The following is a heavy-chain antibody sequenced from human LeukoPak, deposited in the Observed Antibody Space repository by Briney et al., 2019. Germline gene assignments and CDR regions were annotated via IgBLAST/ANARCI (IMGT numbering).Heavy chain of an antibody. Sequence: GESLKISCKGSGYSFSIYRIAWVRQMPGKGLEWMGIIHPSDSQTTYSPSFQGQVTISADKSISTAYLQWSSLKASDTAVYYCARQSMGDGYNAGDFGYWGQGTLVSVSS. D-gene: IGHD5-24*01. J-gene: IGHJ4*02. V-gene: IGHV5-51*01. CDR1: GYSFSIYR. CDR3: ARQSMGDGYNAGDFGY. CDR2: IHPSDSQT.